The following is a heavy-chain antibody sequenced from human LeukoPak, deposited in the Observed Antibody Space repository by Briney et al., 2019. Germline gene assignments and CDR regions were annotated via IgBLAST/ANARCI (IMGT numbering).Heavy chain of an antibody. V-gene: IGHV3-74*01. CDR2: ITADARTT. D-gene: IGHD2-15*01. Sequence: PGGSLRLSCAASGFTFTTYWMHWVRQAPGKGLVWVSHITADARTTNYADSVKGRFTISRDNAKNTLYLQMNSLRAEDTAVYYCARGRYCSGGTCYFDYWGQGTLVTVSS. CDR3: ARGRYCSGGTCYFDY. J-gene: IGHJ4*02. CDR1: GFTFTTYW.